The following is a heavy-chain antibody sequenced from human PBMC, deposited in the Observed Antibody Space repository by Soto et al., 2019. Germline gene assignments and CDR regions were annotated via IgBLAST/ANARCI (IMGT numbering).Heavy chain of an antibody. CDR3: ARAARAIAARPVGMDV. CDR2: IIPRSATS. V-gene: IGHV1-69*13. Sequence: VASVKVSCKASGDTFSTYTITWMRQAPGQGLEWMGGIIPRSATSNYAQKFQGRVTITADESKNSLYLQMNSLRDEDTAVYYCARAARAIAARPVGMDVWGQGTTVTVSS. CDR1: GDTFSTYT. D-gene: IGHD6-6*01. J-gene: IGHJ6*02.